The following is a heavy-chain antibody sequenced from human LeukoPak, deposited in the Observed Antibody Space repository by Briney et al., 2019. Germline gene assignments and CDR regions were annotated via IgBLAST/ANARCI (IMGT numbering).Heavy chain of an antibody. J-gene: IGHJ3*02. CDR1: GYTFTSYG. CDR3: ARAKPDMDRGVIPVAGAFDI. Sequence: GASVKVSCKASGYTFTSYGISWVRQAPRQGLEWMGWISAYNGNTNYAQKLQDRVTMTTDTSTSTAYMELRSLRSDDTAVYYCARAKPDMDRGVIPVAGAFDIWGQGTMVTVSS. CDR2: ISAYNGNT. D-gene: IGHD3-10*01. V-gene: IGHV1-18*01.